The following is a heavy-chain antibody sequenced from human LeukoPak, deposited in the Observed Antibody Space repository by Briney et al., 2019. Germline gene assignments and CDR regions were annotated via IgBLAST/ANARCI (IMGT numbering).Heavy chain of an antibody. CDR2: ISSSSSYI. Sequence: GGSLRLSCAASGFTFSSYSMNWVRQAPGKGLEWVSSISSSSSYIYYVDSVKGRFTISRDNAKNSLYLQMNSLRAEDTAAYYCARDHSWTTVVTPYYFDYWGQGTLVTVSS. V-gene: IGHV3-21*06. CDR3: ARDHSWTTVVTPYYFDY. J-gene: IGHJ4*02. CDR1: GFTFSSYS. D-gene: IGHD4-23*01.